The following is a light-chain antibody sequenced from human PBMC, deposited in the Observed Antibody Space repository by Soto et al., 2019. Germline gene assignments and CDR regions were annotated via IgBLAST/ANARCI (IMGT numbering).Light chain of an antibody. Sequence: DIQMTQFPSTLSASVGDRVTITCRASQSINSRLAWYQQKPGKAPNLLIYKASSLESGVPSRFSGSGSGTEFTLTISSLQPDDFATYYCQQYNNYWTFGQGTKVEIK. J-gene: IGKJ1*01. CDR3: QQYNNYWT. V-gene: IGKV1-5*03. CDR1: QSINSR. CDR2: KAS.